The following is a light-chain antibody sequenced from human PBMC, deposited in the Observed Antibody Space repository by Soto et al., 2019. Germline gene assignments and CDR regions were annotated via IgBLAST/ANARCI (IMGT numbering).Light chain of an antibody. J-gene: IGKJ1*01. Sequence: AIQMTQSPSSLSASVGDRVTITCRASQGIRNDLGWYQQKPGKAPKLLIYTASTLQSGVPSRFSGSGSGADFTLTIRSLQPDDFATYYCQQYNSYPWTFGQGTKVDIK. V-gene: IGKV1-6*01. CDR3: QQYNSYPWT. CDR1: QGIRND. CDR2: TAS.